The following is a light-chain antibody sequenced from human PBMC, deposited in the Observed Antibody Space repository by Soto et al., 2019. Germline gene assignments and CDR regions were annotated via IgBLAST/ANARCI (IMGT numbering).Light chain of an antibody. CDR1: QSVSSNY. Sequence: ESVLTQSPATLSLSPGERATLSCRTSQSVSSNYLAWYQQKPGQAPRLLIYGASSRATGIPDRFSGSGSGTDFTLTISRLEPEDFAVYYCQQYGSSGRTFGQGTKV. J-gene: IGKJ1*01. V-gene: IGKV3-20*01. CDR2: GAS. CDR3: QQYGSSGRT.